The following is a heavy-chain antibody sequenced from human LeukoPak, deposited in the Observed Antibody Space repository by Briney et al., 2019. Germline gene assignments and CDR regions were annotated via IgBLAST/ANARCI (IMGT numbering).Heavy chain of an antibody. V-gene: IGHV3-23*01. D-gene: IGHD2-2*03. CDR1: GFTFSSYS. Sequence: GGSLRLSCAASGFTFSSYSMNWVRQAPGKGLEWVSGISGSGGSTFYADSVKGRFTISRDNSKNTLYLQMNSLRAEDTAVYYCARVDDLDAFDMWGQGTMVTVSS. J-gene: IGHJ3*02. CDR2: ISGSGGST. CDR3: ARVDDLDAFDM.